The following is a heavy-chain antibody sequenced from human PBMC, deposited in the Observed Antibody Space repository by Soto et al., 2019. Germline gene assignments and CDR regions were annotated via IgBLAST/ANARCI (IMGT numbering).Heavy chain of an antibody. J-gene: IGHJ3*02. CDR1: GYSFTSYW. V-gene: IGHV5-51*01. D-gene: IGHD2-2*01. Sequence: GESLKISCKGSGYSFTSYWIGWVRQMPGKGLEWMGIIYPGDSDTRYSPSFQGQVTISADKSISTAYLQWSSLKASDTAMYYCARHGDIVLVPAALDAFDIWGQGTMVTVSS. CDR3: ARHGDIVLVPAALDAFDI. CDR2: IYPGDSDT.